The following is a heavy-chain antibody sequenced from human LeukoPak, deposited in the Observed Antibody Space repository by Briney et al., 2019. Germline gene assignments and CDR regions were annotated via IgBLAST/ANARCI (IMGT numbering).Heavy chain of an antibody. Sequence: GGSLRLSCAVSGFSFSSYAMHWVRQAPGKGLEWAAVIWYDGSNKYYTDSVKGRFTISRDNSKNTVYLQMNSLRAEDTAEYFCARGSKTAGGTLDYWGQGTLVTVSS. V-gene: IGHV3-33*01. CDR2: IWYDGSNK. CDR1: GFSFSSYA. CDR3: ARGSKTAGGTLDY. D-gene: IGHD6-13*01. J-gene: IGHJ4*02.